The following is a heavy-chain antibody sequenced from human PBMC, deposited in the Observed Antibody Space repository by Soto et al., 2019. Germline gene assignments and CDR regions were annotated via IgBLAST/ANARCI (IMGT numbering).Heavy chain of an antibody. Sequence: QITLKESGPTLVKPTQTLTLTCTFSGFSLSTSGVGVGWIRQPPGKALEWLALIYWNDDKRYSPSLKSRLTITKDTSKNQVVLTMTNMYPVDTATYYCAHRRNRYWYFDLWGRGTLVTVSS. CDR3: AHRRNRYWYFDL. CDR1: GFSLSTSGVG. J-gene: IGHJ2*01. CDR2: IYWNDDK. D-gene: IGHD3-16*02. V-gene: IGHV2-5*01.